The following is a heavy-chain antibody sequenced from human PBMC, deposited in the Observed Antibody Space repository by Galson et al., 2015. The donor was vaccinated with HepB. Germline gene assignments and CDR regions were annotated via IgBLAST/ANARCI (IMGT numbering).Heavy chain of an antibody. CDR3: ARAGGPIAAAGTFY. J-gene: IGHJ4*02. Sequence: SLRLSCAASGFTFSSYEMNWVRQAPGKGLEWVSYISSSGSTIYYADSVKGRFTISRDNAKNSLYLQMNSLRAEDTAVYYCARAGGPIAAAGTFYWGQGTLVTVSS. CDR2: ISSSGSTI. D-gene: IGHD6-13*01. V-gene: IGHV3-48*03. CDR1: GFTFSSYE.